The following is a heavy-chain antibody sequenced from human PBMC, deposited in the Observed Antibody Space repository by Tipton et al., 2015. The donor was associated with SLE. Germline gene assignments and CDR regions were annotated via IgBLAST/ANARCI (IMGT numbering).Heavy chain of an antibody. CDR1: GYSFSSYW. J-gene: IGHJ4*02. D-gene: IGHD6-13*01. CDR2: RFPGDSDT. Sequence: VQLVQSGAEVKKPGESLRISCKGSGYSFSSYWIGWVRQMPGKGLEWMGIRFPGDSDTRYSPSFQGQVTISADKSISTAYLQWSSLRASDTAMYYCARFSFGSWYFDYWGQGILVTFSS. V-gene: IGHV5-51*01. CDR3: ARFSFGSWYFDY.